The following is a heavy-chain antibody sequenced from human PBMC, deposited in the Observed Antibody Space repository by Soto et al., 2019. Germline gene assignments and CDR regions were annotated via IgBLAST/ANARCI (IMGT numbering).Heavy chain of an antibody. CDR2: ISYDGSNK. V-gene: IGHV3-30-3*01. CDR3: ARGDYYDSSGYYRPPHDYYGMDV. J-gene: IGHJ6*02. D-gene: IGHD3-22*01. CDR1: GFTFSSYA. Sequence: PGGSLRLSCAASGFTFSSYAMHWVRQAPGKGLEWVAVISYDGSNKYYADSVKGRFTISRDNSKNTLYLQMNSLRAEDTAVYYCARGDYYDSSGYYRPPHDYYGMDVWGQGTTVTVSS.